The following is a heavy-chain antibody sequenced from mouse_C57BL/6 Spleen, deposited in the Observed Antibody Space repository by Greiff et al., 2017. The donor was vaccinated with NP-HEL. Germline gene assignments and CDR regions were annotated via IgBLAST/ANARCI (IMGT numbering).Heavy chain of an antibody. V-gene: IGHV3-6*01. J-gene: IGHJ1*03. CDR2: ISYDGSN. CDR1: GYSITSGYY. Sequence: EVKLVESGPGLVKPSQSLSLTCSVTGYSITSGYYWNWIRQFPGNKLEWMGYISYDGSNNYNPSLKNRISITRDTSKNQFFLKLNSVTTEDTATYYCAREPRWYFDVWGTGTTVTVSS. CDR3: AREPRWYFDV.